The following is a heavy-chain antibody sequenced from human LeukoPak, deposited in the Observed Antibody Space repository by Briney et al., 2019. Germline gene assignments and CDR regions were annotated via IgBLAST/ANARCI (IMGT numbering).Heavy chain of an antibody. D-gene: IGHD6-13*01. CDR1: GFTFSSYA. V-gene: IGHV3-23*01. J-gene: IGHJ5*02. Sequence: PGGSLRLSCAASGFTFSSYAMSWVRQAPGKGLEWVSAISGSGGSTYYADSVKGRFTISRDNAKNSLYLQMNSLRDEDTAVYYCARAGAAASYKWFDPWGQGTLVTVSS. CDR3: ARAGAAASYKWFDP. CDR2: ISGSGGST.